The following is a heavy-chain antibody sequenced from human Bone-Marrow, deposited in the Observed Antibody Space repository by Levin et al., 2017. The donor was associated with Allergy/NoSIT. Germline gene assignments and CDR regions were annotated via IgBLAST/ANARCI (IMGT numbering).Heavy chain of an antibody. V-gene: IGHV4-61*01. CDR3: TRSFDYYYYMDV. Sequence: SETLSLTCTVSGASINSGSYYWSWIRQSPGKGLEWIGNINYRGSTNYNPSFKSRVTITPDTSKNKLSLELRAVTAADTAVYYCTRSFDYYYYMDVWGKGTPLTVS. CDR1: GASINSGSYY. J-gene: IGHJ6*03. CDR2: INYRGST.